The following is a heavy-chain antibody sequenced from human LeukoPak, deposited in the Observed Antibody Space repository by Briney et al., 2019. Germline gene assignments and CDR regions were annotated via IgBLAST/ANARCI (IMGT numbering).Heavy chain of an antibody. D-gene: IGHD2-2*01. CDR2: IYYSGST. J-gene: IGHJ3*02. CDR3: GRSYHDDAWAAFDM. Sequence: SETLSLTCTVPGGSISSYYWSWIRQPPGKGLEWIGYIYYSGSTNYNPSLKSRVTISVDTSKNQFSLKLSSVTAADTAVYYCGRSYHDDAWAAFDMWGQGTVVTISS. CDR1: GGSISSYY. V-gene: IGHV4-59*08.